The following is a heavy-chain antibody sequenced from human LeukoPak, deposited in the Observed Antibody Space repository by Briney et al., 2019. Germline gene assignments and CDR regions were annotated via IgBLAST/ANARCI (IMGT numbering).Heavy chain of an antibody. CDR2: ITDDGST. CDR3: AMYRGLTMFDY. D-gene: IGHD3/OR15-3a*01. J-gene: IGHJ4*02. Sequence: SETLSLTCIVSGGYISSSSYYWGWIRQPPGKGLEWIGSITDDGSTSYNPSLKSRVTISVDTSKNQFSLKLSSVTAADTAVYYCAMYRGLTMFDYWGQGTLFTVSS. V-gene: IGHV4-39*01. CDR1: GGYISSSSYY.